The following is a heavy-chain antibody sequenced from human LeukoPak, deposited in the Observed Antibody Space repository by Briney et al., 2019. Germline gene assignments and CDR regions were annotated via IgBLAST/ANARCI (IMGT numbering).Heavy chain of an antibody. J-gene: IGHJ4*02. D-gene: IGHD4-11*01. V-gene: IGHV3-33*01. CDR2: IWYDGSNK. CDR3: ARDASTSSSLDY. Sequence: GGSLRLSCAASGFTFSSYGMHWVRQAPGKGMEWVAVIWYDGSNKYYADSVKGRFTISRDNSKNTLYLQMNSLRAEDTAVYYRARDASTSSSLDYWGQGTLVTVSS. CDR1: GFTFSSYG.